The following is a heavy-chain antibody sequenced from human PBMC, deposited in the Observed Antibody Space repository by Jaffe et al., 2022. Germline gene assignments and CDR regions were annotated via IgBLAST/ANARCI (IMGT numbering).Heavy chain of an antibody. CDR2: IYHSGST. CDR3: TRGMYYFDY. Sequence: QVQLQESGPGLVKPSETLSLTCAVSGYSISSGYYWGWIRQPPGKGLEWIGSIYHSGSTYYNPSLKSRVTISVDTSKNQFSLKLSSVTAADTAVYYCTRGMYYFDYWGQGTLVTVSS. J-gene: IGHJ4*02. V-gene: IGHV4-38-2*01. CDR1: GYSISSGYY.